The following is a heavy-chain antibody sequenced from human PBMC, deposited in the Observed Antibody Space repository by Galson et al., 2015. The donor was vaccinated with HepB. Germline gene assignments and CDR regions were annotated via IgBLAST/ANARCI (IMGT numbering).Heavy chain of an antibody. CDR1: GFTFSSSW. D-gene: IGHD6-25*01. CDR3: TRDGPAAGYYFDS. CDR2: IKLDGSEK. V-gene: IGHV3-7*03. Sequence: SLRCSCAASGFTFSSSWVSWVRQAPGKGLEWVANIKLDGSEKYYVDSVRGRFTISRDNAKNSLYLQMNSLRAEDTAVYYCTRDGPAAGYYFDSWGQGVLVTVSS. J-gene: IGHJ4*02.